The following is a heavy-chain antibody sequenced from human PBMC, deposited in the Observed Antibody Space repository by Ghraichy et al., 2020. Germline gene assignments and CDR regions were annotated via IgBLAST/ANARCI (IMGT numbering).Heavy chain of an antibody. CDR3: ASDSPQSRGWYSA. V-gene: IGHV3-21*01. Sequence: GGSLRLSYTATGHTLSPYTFNRLLHPLGLGLKWVSSIDSTGTYIYYADSVKDRFTISRDNANNSLFLQMDSLRADDTAVYFCASDSPQSRGWYSAWCQGTLVTGSS. CDR2: IDSTGTYI. CDR1: GHTLSPYT. J-gene: IGHJ5*02. D-gene: IGHD6-19*01.